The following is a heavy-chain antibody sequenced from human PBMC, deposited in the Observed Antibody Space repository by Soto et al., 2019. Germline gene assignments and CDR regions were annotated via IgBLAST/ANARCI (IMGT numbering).Heavy chain of an antibody. D-gene: IGHD2-21*02. Sequence: VQLVQSGAEVKKPGSSVKVSCKASGGTFSNYPFIWVRQAPGQGLDWMGGIIPIFGTTDYGQRFQGRVTITADESTKTAYMELSSLRSDDTVVYYCARGLYCGGGCYSHFDYWGQGTLVTVSS. J-gene: IGHJ4*02. CDR3: ARGLYCGGGCYSHFDY. CDR2: IIPIFGTT. CDR1: GGTFSNYP. V-gene: IGHV1-69*01.